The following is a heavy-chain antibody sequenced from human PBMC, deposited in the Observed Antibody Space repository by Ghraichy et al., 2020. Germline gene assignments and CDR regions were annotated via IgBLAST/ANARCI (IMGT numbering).Heavy chain of an antibody. CDR3: APSHVHSSTWLYFDY. CDR1: GFSLNTGVG. J-gene: IGHJ4*02. Sequence: SGPTLVKPTQTLTLTCTFSGFSLNTGVGVGWIRQPPGKALEWLALIYWNDDKRYSPSLKSRLTITRDTSKNQVVLTMTNMDPVDTATYYCAPSHVHSSTWLYFDYWGQGTLVTVSS. D-gene: IGHD6-13*01. V-gene: IGHV2-5*01. CDR2: IYWNDDK.